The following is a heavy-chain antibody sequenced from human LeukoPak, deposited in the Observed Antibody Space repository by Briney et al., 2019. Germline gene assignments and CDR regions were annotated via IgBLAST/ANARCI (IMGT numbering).Heavy chain of an antibody. V-gene: IGHV3-23*01. CDR1: GFTFSGYA. CDR2: ITPSDSGT. D-gene: IGHD6-13*01. Sequence: GGSLRLSCEASGFTFSGYAMNWVRQAPGKGLEWVSTITPSDSGTYYEDSVRGRFTISRDNSKNTLYVQMNSLRVENTAVYYCATAWGAAGTFESWGQGTLVTVSS. J-gene: IGHJ4*02. CDR3: ATAWGAAGTFES.